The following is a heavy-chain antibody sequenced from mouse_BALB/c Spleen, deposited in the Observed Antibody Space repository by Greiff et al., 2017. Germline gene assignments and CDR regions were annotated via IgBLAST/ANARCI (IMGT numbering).Heavy chain of an antibody. Sequence: QVQLQQSGAELAKPGASVKMSCKASGYTFTSYWMHWVKQRPGQGLEWIGYINPSTGYTEYNQKFKDKATLTADKSSSTAYMQLSSLTSEDSAVYYCADGDGNWFAYWGQGTLVTVSA. D-gene: IGHD2-1*01. CDR2: INPSTGYT. J-gene: IGHJ3*01. CDR3: ADGDGNWFAY. V-gene: IGHV1-7*01. CDR1: GYTFTSYW.